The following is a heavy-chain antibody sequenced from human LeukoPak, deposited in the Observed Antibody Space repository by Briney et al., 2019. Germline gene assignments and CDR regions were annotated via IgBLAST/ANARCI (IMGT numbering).Heavy chain of an antibody. CDR1: GFTFSSYA. CDR2: IIDNGGST. CDR3: AKVGTWQQLVPNYFDY. D-gene: IGHD6-13*01. J-gene: IGHJ4*02. V-gene: IGHV3-23*01. Sequence: PGGSLRLSCAASGFTFSSYAMSWVRQAPGKGLDWVSVIIDNGGSTYYADSVKGRFTISRDNSKNTLYLQMNSLRAEDTAVYYCAKVGTWQQLVPNYFDYWGQGTLVTVSS.